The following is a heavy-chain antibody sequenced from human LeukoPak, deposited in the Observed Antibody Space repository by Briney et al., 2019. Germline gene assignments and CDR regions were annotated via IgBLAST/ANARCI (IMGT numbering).Heavy chain of an antibody. J-gene: IGHJ2*01. CDR1: GFTFSTHG. Sequence: GGSLRLSCAASGFTFSTHGMHWVRQAPGKGLEWVAFIRYDGINKYYADSVKGRFTISRDSFKNTLYLQMNSLRAEDTAVYYCAGSDTTGYSPREWDYWYFDLWGRGTLVTVSS. CDR3: AGSDTTGYSPREWDYWYFDL. D-gene: IGHD3-9*01. CDR2: IRYDGINK. V-gene: IGHV3-30*02.